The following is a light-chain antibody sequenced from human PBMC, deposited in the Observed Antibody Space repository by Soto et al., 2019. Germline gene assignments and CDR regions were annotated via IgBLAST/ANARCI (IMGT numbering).Light chain of an antibody. J-gene: IGKJ5*01. CDR3: QQYTGSPTT. CDR1: QSLSSKN. CDR2: DIS. Sequence: EIVLPLSPCTLCLSQGERATLSCKASQSLSSKNLAWYHQKPGQAPRLLIFDISSRATGIPDRFSGSGSGTDFTLTITRLEPEDSAVYFCQQYTGSPTTFGQGTRLEIK. V-gene: IGKV3-20*01.